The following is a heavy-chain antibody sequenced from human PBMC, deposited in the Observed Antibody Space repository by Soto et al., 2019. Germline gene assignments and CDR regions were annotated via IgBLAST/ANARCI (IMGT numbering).Heavy chain of an antibody. Sequence: QVQLVQSGAAVKKPGSSVKVSCKASGGTFSSYAFSWVRQAPGQGLEWMGGIIPIFGTANYAQKFQGRVTITADESTSTAYMELSSLRSEDTVVYYCARVRVRFLEWLGSEGWGQGTLVTVSS. CDR1: GGTFSSYA. CDR3: ARVRVRFLEWLGSEG. V-gene: IGHV1-69*12. J-gene: IGHJ4*02. D-gene: IGHD3-3*01. CDR2: IIPIFGTA.